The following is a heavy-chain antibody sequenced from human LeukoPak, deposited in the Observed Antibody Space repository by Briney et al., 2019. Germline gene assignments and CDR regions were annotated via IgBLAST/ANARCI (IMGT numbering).Heavy chain of an antibody. Sequence: SVKVSCXASGGTFGSYAISWVRQAPGQGLEWMGGIIPIFGTANYAQKFQGRVTITADESTSTAYMELSSLRSEDTAVYYCASSGDFWSGQTNWFDPWGQGTLVTVSS. CDR3: ASSGDFWSGQTNWFDP. CDR2: IIPIFGTA. J-gene: IGHJ5*02. CDR1: GGTFGSYA. D-gene: IGHD3-3*01. V-gene: IGHV1-69*13.